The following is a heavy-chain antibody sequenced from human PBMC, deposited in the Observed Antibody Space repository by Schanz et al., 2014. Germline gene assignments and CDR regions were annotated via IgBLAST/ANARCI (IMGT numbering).Heavy chain of an antibody. CDR2: MSWNAGSL. CDR3: ARLDSSSWYPSDY. D-gene: IGHD6-13*01. CDR1: GFRFDDYA. J-gene: IGHJ4*02. Sequence: EVQLVESGGGLVQPGRSLRLSCVASGFRFDDYAMHWVRQAPGKGLEWVSGMSWNAGSLGYGDSVKGRFTISRDNAKNSLYLQMNSLRAEDTALYYCARLDSSSWYPSDYWGQGTLVTVSS. V-gene: IGHV3-9*01.